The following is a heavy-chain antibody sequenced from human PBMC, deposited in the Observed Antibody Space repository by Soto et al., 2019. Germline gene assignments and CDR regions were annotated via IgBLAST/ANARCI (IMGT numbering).Heavy chain of an antibody. J-gene: IGHJ4*02. V-gene: IGHV3-33*01. CDR1: GFSFSNSG. CDR2: IWFDGRTK. Sequence: AGSLTLSCAASGFSFSNSGLHWVRQAPGKGLELVAVIWFDGRTKFYAHSVNGRFSISRDNSNNTLYLQMDNLKTEDTAVYFCSTAPISLWGQGTLVTVSS. CDR3: STAPISL.